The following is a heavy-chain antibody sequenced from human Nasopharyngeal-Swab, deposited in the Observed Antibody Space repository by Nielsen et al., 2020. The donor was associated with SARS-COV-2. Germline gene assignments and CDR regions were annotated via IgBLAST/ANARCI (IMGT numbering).Heavy chain of an antibody. D-gene: IGHD2-2*01. V-gene: IGHV1-46*01. Sequence: ASVKVSCKASGYTFTSYYMHWVQQAPGQGLEWMGIINPSGGSTSYAQKFQGRVTMTRDTSTSTVYMELSSLRSEDTAVYYCARGYCSSTSCYVRGNYFDYWGQGTLVTVSS. CDR3: ARGYCSSTSCYVRGNYFDY. J-gene: IGHJ4*02. CDR1: GYTFTSYY. CDR2: INPSGGST.